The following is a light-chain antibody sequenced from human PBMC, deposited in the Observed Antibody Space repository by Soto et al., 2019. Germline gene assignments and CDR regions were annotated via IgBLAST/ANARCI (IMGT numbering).Light chain of an antibody. V-gene: IGKV4-1*01. Sequence: DIVMTQSPEYLAVSLVERATINCKSSQNVLYSSNNKNLIAWYQQTPGQPPKLLIYWASTRESGVPDRFSGSGSGRDFTLNISSPQAEAVAVYYCQQYYSPPRYTFGQGTRLEIK. CDR3: QQYYSPPRYT. CDR1: QNVLYSSNNKNL. J-gene: IGKJ2*01. CDR2: WAS.